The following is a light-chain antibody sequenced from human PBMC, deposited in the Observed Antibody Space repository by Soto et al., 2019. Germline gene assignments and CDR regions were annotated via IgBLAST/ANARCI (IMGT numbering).Light chain of an antibody. CDR2: GAS. J-gene: IGKJ1*01. V-gene: IGKV3-15*01. Sequence: EMEMTRSPATLSLAPVVVVTLSFRASESVSTNLAWYQQKAGQAPRLLIYGASTRATGIPARFSGSGPGTEFTLTISSLQSEDFAVYYCQQYSIWRTFGQGTKVDIK. CDR3: QQYSIWRT. CDR1: ESVSTN.